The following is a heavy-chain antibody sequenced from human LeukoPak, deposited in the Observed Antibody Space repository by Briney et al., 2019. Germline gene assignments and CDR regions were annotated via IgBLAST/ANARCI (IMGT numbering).Heavy chain of an antibody. V-gene: IGHV3-23*01. Sequence: GGSLRLSCAASGFTFSSYAMSWVRQAPGKGLEWVSAISGSGGSTYYADSVKGRFTISRDNSKNTLYLQMNSLRAEDTAVYYCARGPLEYSSSSGLGYWGQGTLVTVSS. CDR1: GFTFSSYA. D-gene: IGHD6-6*01. CDR2: ISGSGGST. CDR3: ARGPLEYSSSSGLGY. J-gene: IGHJ4*02.